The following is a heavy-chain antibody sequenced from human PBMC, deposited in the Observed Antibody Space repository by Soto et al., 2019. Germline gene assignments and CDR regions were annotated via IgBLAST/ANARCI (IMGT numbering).Heavy chain of an antibody. CDR3: ARDRYYYDSSGYYPFDY. CDR2: VSGTGGAT. Sequence: GSLRLSCAASGFTFSNYPMSWVRQAPGKGLEWVSSVSGTGGATYYADSVKGRFTISRDNSKNTLYLQMNSLRAEDTAVYYCARDRYYYDSSGYYPFDYWGQGTLVTVSS. D-gene: IGHD3-22*01. V-gene: IGHV3-23*01. J-gene: IGHJ4*02. CDR1: GFTFSNYP.